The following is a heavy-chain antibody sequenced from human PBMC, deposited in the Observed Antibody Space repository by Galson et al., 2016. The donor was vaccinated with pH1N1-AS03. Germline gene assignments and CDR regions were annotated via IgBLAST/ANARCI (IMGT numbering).Heavy chain of an antibody. CDR3: AREDRNFDY. V-gene: IGHV3-30*03. J-gene: IGHJ4*02. CDR1: GFAFSSYG. Sequence: SLRLSCAASGFAFSSYGMHWVRQAPGKGLEWVALITYDGTNKFYAGSLKGRFNISRDNSKNTSYMQMNSPRAEDTAIYYCAREDRNFDYWGQGTLVTVSS. CDR2: ITYDGTNK. D-gene: IGHD1-14*01.